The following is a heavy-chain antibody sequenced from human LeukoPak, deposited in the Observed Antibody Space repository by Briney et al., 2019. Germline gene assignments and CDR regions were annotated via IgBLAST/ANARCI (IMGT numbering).Heavy chain of an antibody. D-gene: IGHD3-10*01. CDR3: ARRMVAYFDY. CDR2: IYYSGST. J-gene: IGHJ4*02. CDR1: GGSISSYY. V-gene: IGHV4-59*01. Sequence: PSQTLSLTCTVSGGSISSYYWSWIRQPPGKGLEWIGYIYYSGSTNYNPSLKSRVTISVDTSKNQFSLKLSSVTAADTAVYYCARRMVAYFDYWGQGTLVTVSS.